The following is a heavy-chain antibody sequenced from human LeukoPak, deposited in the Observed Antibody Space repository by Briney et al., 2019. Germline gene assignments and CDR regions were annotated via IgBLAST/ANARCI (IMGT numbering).Heavy chain of an antibody. J-gene: IGHJ4*02. Sequence: SETLSLTCAVSGYSISSGYYWGWIRQPPGKGLEWIGSIYHSGGTYYNPSLKSRVTISVDTSKNQFSLKLSSVTAADTAVYYCARGWVAVAGTGFDYWGQGTLVTVSS. D-gene: IGHD6-19*01. CDR1: GYSISSGYY. CDR3: ARGWVAVAGTGFDY. V-gene: IGHV4-38-2*01. CDR2: IYHSGGT.